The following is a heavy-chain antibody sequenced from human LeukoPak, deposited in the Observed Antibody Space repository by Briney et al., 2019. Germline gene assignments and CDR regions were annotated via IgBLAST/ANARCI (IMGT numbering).Heavy chain of an antibody. V-gene: IGHV4-61*08. CDR3: ARGGYSSGVFDY. CDR2: IYYSGST. CDR1: GGSISSGDYY. D-gene: IGHD6-19*01. J-gene: IGHJ4*02. Sequence: PSETLSLTCTVSGGSISSGDYYWSWIRQPPGKGLEWIGYIYYSGSTYYNPSLKSRVTISVDTSKNQFSLKLSSVTAADTAVYYCARGGYSSGVFDYWGQGTLVTVSS.